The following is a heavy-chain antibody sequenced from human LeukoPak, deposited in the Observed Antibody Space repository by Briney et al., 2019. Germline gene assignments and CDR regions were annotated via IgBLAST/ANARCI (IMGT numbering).Heavy chain of an antibody. Sequence: ASVKVSCKASGYTFTSSGVSWVRQAPGQGLEWMGWISAYNGDINYAQKFQGRVTITRDTSASTAYMDLSSLRSEDTAVYYCARNTETAIPLPYYFDYWGQGTLVTVSS. J-gene: IGHJ4*02. CDR2: ISAYNGDI. CDR1: GYTFTSSG. CDR3: ARNTETAIPLPYYFDY. D-gene: IGHD2-21*02. V-gene: IGHV1-18*01.